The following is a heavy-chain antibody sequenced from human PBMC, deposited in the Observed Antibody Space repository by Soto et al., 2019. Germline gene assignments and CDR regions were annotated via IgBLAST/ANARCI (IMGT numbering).Heavy chain of an antibody. V-gene: IGHV3-23*01. D-gene: IGHD3-22*01. J-gene: IGHJ4*02. CDR3: VTGVYEIGGYYYDVFDH. CDR1: GFTFSSYA. CDR2: ISSGGTNT. Sequence: EVQLLESGGDLIQPGGSLRLSCVASGFTFSSYALNWVRQAPGQGLEWVSGISSGGTNTYYTDSVKGRFTVSRDDFKNTLYLQLDSLRAEDTAIYYCVTGVYEIGGYYYDVFDHWGQGTRVTVS.